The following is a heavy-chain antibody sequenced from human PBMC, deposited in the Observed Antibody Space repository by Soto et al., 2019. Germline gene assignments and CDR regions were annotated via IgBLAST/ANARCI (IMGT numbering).Heavy chain of an antibody. CDR2: INPSGGST. CDR3: ARGNSGYTTSENFDY. D-gene: IGHD3-22*01. J-gene: IGHJ4*02. V-gene: IGHV1-46*01. CDR1: GYTFTSYY. Sequence: ASVKVSCKASGYTFTSYYMHWVRQAPGQGLEWMGIINPSGGSTSYAQKFQGRVTMTRDTSTSTVYMELSSLRSEDTAVYYCARGNSGYTTSENFDYWGQGTLATVSS.